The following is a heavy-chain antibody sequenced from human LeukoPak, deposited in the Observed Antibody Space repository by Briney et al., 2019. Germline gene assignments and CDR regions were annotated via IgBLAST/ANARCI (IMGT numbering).Heavy chain of an antibody. J-gene: IGHJ4*02. CDR1: GFIFNNYG. D-gene: IGHD3-10*01. Sequence: PGGSLRLSCAASGFIFNNYGLIWVRQAPGKGLEWVSAISNDGGGTNYADFVKGRFTISRDNSKNTLFLQMNSLRAEDTAVYYCAKEDGNYGSGRYYYFDYWGQGTLVTVSS. CDR2: ISNDGGGT. V-gene: IGHV3-23*01. CDR3: AKEDGNYGSGRYYYFDY.